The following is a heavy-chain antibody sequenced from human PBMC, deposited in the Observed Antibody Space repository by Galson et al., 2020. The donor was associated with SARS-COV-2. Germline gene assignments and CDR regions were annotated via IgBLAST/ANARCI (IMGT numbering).Heavy chain of an antibody. D-gene: IGHD1-7*01. Sequence: GESLKISCAPYGFNFSSYAMSWVRRAPAKGLERRSAVSDSGGSTYYADSVKGRFTISRDNSKSTLYLQLNSLRAEDTAVYYCATWVNWNSAENWGRGTRVTVSS. CDR2: VSDSGGST. CDR3: ATWVNWNSAEN. CDR1: GFNFSSYA. V-gene: IGHV3-23*01. J-gene: IGHJ4*02.